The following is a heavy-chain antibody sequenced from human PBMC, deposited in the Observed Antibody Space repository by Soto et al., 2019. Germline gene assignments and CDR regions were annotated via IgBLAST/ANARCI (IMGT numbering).Heavy chain of an antibody. CDR3: ARDLEYYYFWSADT. J-gene: IGHJ5*02. V-gene: IGHV1-69*08. CDR1: GGTFSSYT. D-gene: IGHD3-3*01. CDR2: IIPILGIA. Sequence: QVQLVQSGAEVQKPGSSVKVSCKASGGTFSSYTISWVRQAPGQGLEWMGRIIPILGIANYAQKFQGRDTISADKSTSTAYMELSSLRSEDTAVYYCARDLEYYYFWSADTWGQGTLVTVSS.